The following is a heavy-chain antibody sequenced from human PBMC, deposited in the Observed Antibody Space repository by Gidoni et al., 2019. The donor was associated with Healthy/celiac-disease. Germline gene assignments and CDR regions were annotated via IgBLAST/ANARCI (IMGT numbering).Heavy chain of an antibody. Sequence: EVQLLESGGGLVLPGGSLRLSCAASGFPFSSYAMSWVRQAPGKGLEWVSAVRGSGGSTYYADSVKGRFTISRDNYKNTLYLQMNSLRAEDTAVYYCAKEHGDNWNDAGVYWGQGTLVTVSS. D-gene: IGHD1-20*01. CDR2: VRGSGGST. CDR1: GFPFSSYA. CDR3: AKEHGDNWNDAGVY. V-gene: IGHV3-23*01. J-gene: IGHJ4*02.